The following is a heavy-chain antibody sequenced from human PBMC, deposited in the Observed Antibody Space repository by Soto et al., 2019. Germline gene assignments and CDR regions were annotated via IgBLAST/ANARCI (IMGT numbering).Heavy chain of an antibody. CDR1: GFTFTNYA. CDR3: ASLVVASTSVTWDWSGP. CDR2: LSASGDYT. Sequence: GGALRLSSAASGFTFTNYALSWVRQAPGKGLEWVSILSASGDYTYYADSVKGRFTISRDHSKNTMYMQMNSLRAEDTAVHYCASLVVASTSVTWDWSGPWGHGILV. J-gene: IGHJ5*02. D-gene: IGHD2-15*01. V-gene: IGHV3-23*01.